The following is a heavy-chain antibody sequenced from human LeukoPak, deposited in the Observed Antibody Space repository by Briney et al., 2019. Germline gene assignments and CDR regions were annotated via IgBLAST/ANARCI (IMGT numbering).Heavy chain of an antibody. J-gene: IGHJ4*02. Sequence: ASVKVSCKASGYTFTGYYMHWVRQAPGQGLEWMGWINPNSGGTNYAQKFQGRVTMTRDTSISTAYMELSRLRSDDTAVYYCARDPLYSGSYLEFDYWGQGTLVTVSS. CDR1: GYTFTGYY. CDR2: INPNSGGT. D-gene: IGHD1-26*01. CDR3: ARDPLYSGSYLEFDY. V-gene: IGHV1-2*02.